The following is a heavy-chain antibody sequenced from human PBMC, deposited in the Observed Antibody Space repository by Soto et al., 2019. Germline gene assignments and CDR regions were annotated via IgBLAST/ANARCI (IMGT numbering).Heavy chain of an antibody. J-gene: IGHJ5*02. Sequence: KTTETLSLTCAVSGYSISSGYYWGWLRQPPGKGLEWIGSICHGGSTYYNPSLNSRVTLSIDMTNNHVSLILNSVTAADTAVYYCARVGPWVPYYYDSSPYTFENWFDPWGQGTLVTVSS. CDR1: GYSISSGYY. V-gene: IGHV4-38-2*01. CDR2: ICHGGST. CDR3: ARVGPWVPYYYDSSPYTFENWFDP. D-gene: IGHD3-22*01.